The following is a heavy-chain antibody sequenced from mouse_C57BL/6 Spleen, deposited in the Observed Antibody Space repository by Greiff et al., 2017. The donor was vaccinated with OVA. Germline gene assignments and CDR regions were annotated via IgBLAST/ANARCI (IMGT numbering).Heavy chain of an antibody. CDR2: ISDGGSYT. J-gene: IGHJ3*01. CDR3: ARDRGERAWFAY. CDR1: GFTFSSYA. V-gene: IGHV5-4*01. D-gene: IGHD3-1*01. Sequence: EVKLVESGGGLVKPGGSLKLSCAASGFTFSSYAMSWVRQTPEKRLEWVATISDGGSYTYYPDNVQGRFTISRDNAKNNLYLQMSHLKSEDTAMYYCARDRGERAWFAYWGQGTLVTVSA.